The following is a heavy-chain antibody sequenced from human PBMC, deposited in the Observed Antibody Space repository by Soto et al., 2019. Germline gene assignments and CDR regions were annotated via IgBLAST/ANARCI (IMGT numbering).Heavy chain of an antibody. CDR2: ISYDGSNK. CDR3: AKDGGMVVVTQGYFDY. CDR1: GFTFSSYG. D-gene: IGHD3-22*01. V-gene: IGHV3-30*18. Sequence: GGSLRLSCAASGFTFSSYGMHWVRQAPGKGLEWVAVISYDGSNKYYADSVKGRFTISRDNSKNTLYLQMNSLRAEDTAVYYCAKDGGMVVVTQGYFDYWGQGTLVTVSS. J-gene: IGHJ4*02.